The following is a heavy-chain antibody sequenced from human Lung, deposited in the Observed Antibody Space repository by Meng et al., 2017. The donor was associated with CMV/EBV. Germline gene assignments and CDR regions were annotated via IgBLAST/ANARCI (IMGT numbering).Heavy chain of an antibody. Sequence: SVKVSXKTYGGTFSSYAFSWVRQAPGQGLEWMGGIIPIFGIANYAQKFQGRVTITTDESTSTAYMGLSSLRSEDTAVYYCARDRTGDCSSTSCYNYYYYYGMDVWGQGTXVTVSS. V-gene: IGHV1-69*05. CDR3: ARDRTGDCSSTSCYNYYYYYGMDV. CDR1: GGTFSSYA. D-gene: IGHD2-2*02. J-gene: IGHJ6*02. CDR2: IIPIFGIA.